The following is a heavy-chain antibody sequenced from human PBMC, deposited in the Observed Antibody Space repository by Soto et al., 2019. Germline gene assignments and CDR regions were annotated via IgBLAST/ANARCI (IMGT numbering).Heavy chain of an antibody. Sequence: QVQLQESGPGLVKPSGTLSLTCAVSSGSISSSNWWSWVRQPPGKGLEWIGEIYHSGSTNYKPSLKGRVIISVDKYKNQFSLTLSSVPAADPDVYHLARAPGHCSGGSCYSVWYFDLWGRGTLVTVSS. CDR2: IYHSGST. D-gene: IGHD2-15*01. CDR1: SGSISSSNW. CDR3: ARAPGHCSGGSCYSVWYFDL. J-gene: IGHJ2*01. V-gene: IGHV4-4*02.